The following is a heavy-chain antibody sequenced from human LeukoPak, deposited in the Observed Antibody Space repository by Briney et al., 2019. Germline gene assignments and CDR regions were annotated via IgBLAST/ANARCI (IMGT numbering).Heavy chain of an antibody. CDR2: ISDSGGGT. Sequence: AGSLTLSCAASGFTFSSYAMTWVRQAPGKGLEWVSGISDSGGGTYYAASVKGRFTISRDNSKNTVYLQMNSLRAEDTAVYYCAKDGIAVAGISAWYWGQGTQVTVSS. J-gene: IGHJ4*02. D-gene: IGHD6-19*01. CDR3: AKDGIAVAGISAWY. V-gene: IGHV3-23*01. CDR1: GFTFSSYA.